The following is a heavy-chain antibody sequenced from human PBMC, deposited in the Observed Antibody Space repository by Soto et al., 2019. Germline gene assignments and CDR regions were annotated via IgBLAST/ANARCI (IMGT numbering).Heavy chain of an antibody. CDR1: GGSSSGYC. Sequence: LELLSHTCAVYGGSSSGYCWSWIRQPPGKGLEWIGEINHSGSTNYNPSLKSRVTISVDTSKNQFSLKLSSVTAADTAVYYCARGGLGLSPPFDYWGQGTLVTVSS. J-gene: IGHJ4*02. CDR3: ARGGLGLSPPFDY. D-gene: IGHD5-12*01. V-gene: IGHV4-34*01. CDR2: INHSGST.